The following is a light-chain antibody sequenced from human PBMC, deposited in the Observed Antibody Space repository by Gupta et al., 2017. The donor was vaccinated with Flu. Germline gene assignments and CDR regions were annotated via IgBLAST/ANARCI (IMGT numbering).Light chain of an antibody. Sequence: QSALTQLASVSGSPGQSITISCPGTSSDVGGYNYVSWYQQHPGNAPKLIISEVSNRPSGVSNRFSGSKSGNTASLTISGLQAEDEADYYCSSYTSSNTLVFGGGTKLTVL. J-gene: IGLJ2*01. CDR1: SSDVGGYNY. CDR3: SSYTSSNTLV. CDR2: EVS. V-gene: IGLV2-14*01.